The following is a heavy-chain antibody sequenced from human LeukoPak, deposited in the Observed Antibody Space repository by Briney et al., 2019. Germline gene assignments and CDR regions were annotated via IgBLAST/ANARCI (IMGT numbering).Heavy chain of an antibody. CDR3: ARVGSGSYGFHFDY. Sequence: KPSETLSLTCTVSGGSISTYYWSWIRQPPGKGLEWIGYIYHSGSTYYNPSLKSRVTISVDRSKNQFSLKLSSVTAADTAVYYCARVGSGSYGFHFDYWGQGTLVTVSS. D-gene: IGHD3-10*01. J-gene: IGHJ4*02. CDR2: IYHSGST. V-gene: IGHV4-59*12. CDR1: GGSISTYY.